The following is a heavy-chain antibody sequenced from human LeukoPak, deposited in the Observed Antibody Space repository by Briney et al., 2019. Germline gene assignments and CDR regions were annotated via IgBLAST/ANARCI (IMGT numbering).Heavy chain of an antibody. D-gene: IGHD3-9*01. V-gene: IGHV3-30*18. Sequence: GGSLRLSCAASGFTFSSYGMHWVRQAPGKGREWVAVISYDGSNKYYADSVKGRFTISRDNSKNTLYLQMNSLRAEDTAVYYCAKDLLRYFDWYFDYWGQGTLVTVSS. J-gene: IGHJ4*02. CDR3: AKDLLRYFDWYFDY. CDR1: GFTFSSYG. CDR2: ISYDGSNK.